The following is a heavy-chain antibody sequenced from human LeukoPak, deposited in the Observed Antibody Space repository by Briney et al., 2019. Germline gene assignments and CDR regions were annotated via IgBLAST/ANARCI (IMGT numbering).Heavy chain of an antibody. CDR1: GFTFRNYW. Sequence: GGSLRLSCAASGFTFRNYWMRWVRQAPGKGLEWVANIKHEGREKYSVDSVKGRFTISRDNAKNSLYLQMNSLRAEDTAVYYCTRDRAISGMDYWGQGTLVTVSS. V-gene: IGHV3-7*03. J-gene: IGHJ4*02. CDR3: TRDRAISGMDY. CDR2: IKHEGREK. D-gene: IGHD3-10*01.